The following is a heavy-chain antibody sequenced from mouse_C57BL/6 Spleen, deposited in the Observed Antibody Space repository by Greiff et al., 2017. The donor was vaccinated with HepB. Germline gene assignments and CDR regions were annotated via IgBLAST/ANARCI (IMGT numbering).Heavy chain of an antibody. Sequence: VKLQESGPGLVQPSQSLSITCTVSGFSLTSYGVHWVRQSPGKGLEWLGVIWRGGSTDYNAAFMSRLSITKDNSKSQVFFKMNSLQADDTAIYYCAKDGSTPYAMDYWGQGTSVTVSS. V-gene: IGHV2-5*01. CDR1: GFSLTSYG. J-gene: IGHJ4*01. D-gene: IGHD1-1*01. CDR2: IWRGGST. CDR3: AKDGSTPYAMDY.